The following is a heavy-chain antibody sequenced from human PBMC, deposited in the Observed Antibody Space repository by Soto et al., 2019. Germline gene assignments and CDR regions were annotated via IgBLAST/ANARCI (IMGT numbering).Heavy chain of an antibody. D-gene: IGHD3-22*01. J-gene: IGHJ4*02. CDR1: GFTFSSYA. Sequence: QVQLVESGGGVVQPGGSLRLSCAASGFTFSSYAMHWVRQAPGKGLEWMALISSDGSTKYYVDSVKGRFTISRDNSQNTVILQMNSLRAEDTAVYYCARDLSRSADYYCFDSWGRGTQVTVSS. CDR3: ARDLSRSADYYCFDS. V-gene: IGHV3-30-3*01. CDR2: ISSDGSTK.